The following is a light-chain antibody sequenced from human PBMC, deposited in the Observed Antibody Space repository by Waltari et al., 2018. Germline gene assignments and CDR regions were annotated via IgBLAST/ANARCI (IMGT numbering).Light chain of an antibody. CDR1: SSDVGSYNL. V-gene: IGLV2-23*01. CDR3: CSYGNSIYV. Sequence: QSALTQPASVSGSPGQPITISCSGTSSDVGSYNLVSWYQQQPDKAPKLLIYEGTKRTSGVSNRFSGAKSGITASLTISGLQAEDEGDYYGCSYGNSIYVFGSGTKVTVI. CDR2: EGT. J-gene: IGLJ1*01.